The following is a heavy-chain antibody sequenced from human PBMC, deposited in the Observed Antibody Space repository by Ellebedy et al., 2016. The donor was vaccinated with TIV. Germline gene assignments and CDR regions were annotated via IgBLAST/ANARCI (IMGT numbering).Heavy chain of an antibody. CDR2: INPSGGST. D-gene: IGHD3-10*01. J-gene: IGHJ5*02. CDR1: GYTFTSYY. Sequence: ASVKVSXKASGYTFTSYYMHWVRQAPGQGLEWMGIINPSGGSTSYAQKFQGRVTMTRDTSTSTVYMELSSLRSEDTAVYYCARVRGGFGASFDPWGQGTLVTVSS. V-gene: IGHV1-46*01. CDR3: ARVRGGFGASFDP.